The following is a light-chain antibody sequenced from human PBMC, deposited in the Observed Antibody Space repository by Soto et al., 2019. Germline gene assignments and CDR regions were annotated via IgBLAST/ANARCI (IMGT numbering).Light chain of an antibody. J-gene: IGKJ5*01. CDR2: GAS. CDR3: QQYENSPIT. CDR1: QSVSNNY. Sequence: EIVLTQSPGTLSLSAGERATLSCRASQSVSNNYLAWYQQKPGQAPRLLIYGASNRATGIPDRFSGSGSGTDFTLTISRLEPEDFAVYYCQQYENSPITFGQGTRLEIK. V-gene: IGKV3-20*01.